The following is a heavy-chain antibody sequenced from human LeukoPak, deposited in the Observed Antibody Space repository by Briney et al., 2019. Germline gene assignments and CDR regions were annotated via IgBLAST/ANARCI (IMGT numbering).Heavy chain of an antibody. V-gene: IGHV1-69*13. CDR3: ARDRADYYDTGGYYYGMDV. CDR1: GGTFSSYA. CDR2: IIPIFGTA. Sequence: GASVTVSCKASGGTFSSYAISWVRQAPGQGLEWMGGIIPIFGTANYAQKFQGRVTITADESTSTAYMELSSLRSEDTAVYYCARDRADYYDTGGYYYGMDVWGQGTTVTVSS. J-gene: IGHJ6*02. D-gene: IGHD3-22*01.